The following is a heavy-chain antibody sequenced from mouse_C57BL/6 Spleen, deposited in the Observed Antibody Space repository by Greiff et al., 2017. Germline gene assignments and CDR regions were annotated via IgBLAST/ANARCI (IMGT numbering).Heavy chain of an antibody. CDR1: GFTFSSYA. CDR3: TRDLLGGYYFDY. Sequence: EVNVVESGEGLVKPGGSLKLSCAASGFTFSSYAMSWVRQTPEKRLEWVAYISSGGDYIYYADTVKGRFTISRDNARNTLYLQMSSLKSEDTAMYYCTRDLLGGYYFDYWGQGTTLTVSS. CDR2: ISSGGDYI. J-gene: IGHJ2*01. D-gene: IGHD2-1*01. V-gene: IGHV5-9-1*02.